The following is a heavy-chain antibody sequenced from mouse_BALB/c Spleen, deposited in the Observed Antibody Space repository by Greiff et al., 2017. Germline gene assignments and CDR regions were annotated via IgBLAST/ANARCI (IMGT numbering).Heavy chain of an antibody. D-gene: IGHD2-3*01. Sequence: VQLQQPGAELVRPGASVKLSCKASGYTFTSYWINWVKQRPGQGLEWIGNIYPSDSYTNYNQKFKDKATLTVDKSSSTAYMQLSSPTSEDSAVYYCTRDGGWLLGNYWGQGTTLTVSS. V-gene: IGHV1-69*02. CDR2: IYPSDSYT. CDR1: GYTFTSYW. CDR3: TRDGGWLLGNY. J-gene: IGHJ2*01.